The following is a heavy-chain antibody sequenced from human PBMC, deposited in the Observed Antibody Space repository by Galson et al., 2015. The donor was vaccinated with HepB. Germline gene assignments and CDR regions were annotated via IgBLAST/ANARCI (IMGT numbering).Heavy chain of an antibody. CDR3: ARDTYSSSSYYYYGMDV. CDR2: ISSSSSYI. V-gene: IGHV3-21*01. D-gene: IGHD6-13*01. Sequence: SLRLSCAASGFTFSSYSMNWVRQAPGKGLEWVSSISSSSSYIYYADSVKGRFTISRDNAKNSLYLQMNSLRAEDTAVYYCARDTYSSSSYYYYGMDVWGQGTTVTVSS. CDR1: GFTFSSYS. J-gene: IGHJ6*02.